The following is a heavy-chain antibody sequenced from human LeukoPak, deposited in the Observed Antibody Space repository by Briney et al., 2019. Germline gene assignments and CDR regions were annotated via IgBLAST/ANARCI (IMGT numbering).Heavy chain of an antibody. J-gene: IGHJ4*02. V-gene: IGHV3-15*01. CDR1: GFTFSNAW. CDR2: IKSKSEGGTT. D-gene: IGHD3-16*01. CDR3: TTLGGFDY. Sequence: PGGSLRLSCAASGFTFSNAWMSWVRQAPGKGLEWVGRIKSKSEGGTTDYAAPVKGRFSISRDDSKNALSLQMNGLKTEDTAVYYCTTLGGFDYWGQGTLVTVSS.